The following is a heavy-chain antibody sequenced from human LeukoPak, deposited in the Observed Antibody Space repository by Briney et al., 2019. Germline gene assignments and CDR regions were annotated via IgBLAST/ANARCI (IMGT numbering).Heavy chain of an antibody. V-gene: IGHV4-59*01. Sequence: SETLSLTCTVSGGSISSYYWSWIRQPPGKGLEWIGYIYYSGSTNYNPSLKSRVTISVDTSKNQFSLKPSSVTAADTAVYYCARDRREYDFWSGYYNWFDPWGQGTLVTVSS. D-gene: IGHD3-3*01. CDR1: GGSISSYY. CDR2: IYYSGST. J-gene: IGHJ5*02. CDR3: ARDRREYDFWSGYYNWFDP.